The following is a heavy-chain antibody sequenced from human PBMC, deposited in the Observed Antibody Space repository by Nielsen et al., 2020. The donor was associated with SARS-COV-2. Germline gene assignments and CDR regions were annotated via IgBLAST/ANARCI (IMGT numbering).Heavy chain of an antibody. V-gene: IGHV4-34*01. D-gene: IGHD3-22*01. CDR3: ARLSYYYDSSGYSLGAAFDI. CDR2: IYPGGSA. Sequence: ESLKISCAASGFTFDDYGMSWIRQPPGKGLEWIGEIYPGGSANYIPSLKSRVTISVDTSKNQFSLKLSSVTAADTAVYYCARLSYYYDSSGYSLGAAFDIWGQGTMVTVSS. J-gene: IGHJ3*02. CDR1: GFTFDDYG.